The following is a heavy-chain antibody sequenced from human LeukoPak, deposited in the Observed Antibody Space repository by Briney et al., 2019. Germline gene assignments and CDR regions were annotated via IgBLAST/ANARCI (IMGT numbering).Heavy chain of an antibody. J-gene: IGHJ6*03. CDR3: ARVAAEVVGVPGAIGFGWLRRDYYYMDV. CDR2: INPSGGST. V-gene: IGHV1-46*01. Sequence: PRASVEVSCKASGYTFTSYYMHWVRQAPGEGLEWMGIINPSGGSTSYAQKFQGRVTMTRDMSTSTVYMELSSLRSEDTAVYYCARVAAEVVGVPGAIGFGWLRRDYYYMDVWGKGTTVTVSS. D-gene: IGHD2-2*02. CDR1: GYTFTSYY.